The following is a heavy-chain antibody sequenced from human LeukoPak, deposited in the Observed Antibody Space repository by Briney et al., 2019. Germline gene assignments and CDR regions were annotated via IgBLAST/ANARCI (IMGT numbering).Heavy chain of an antibody. J-gene: IGHJ3*02. D-gene: IGHD7-27*01. V-gene: IGHV1-69*04. CDR2: ITPILGIA. Sequence: SVKVSCKASGGTFSSYAISWVRQAPGQGLGCVGRITPILGIANYAQKFQGRVTITEDKSTSTAYMELSSLRSEDTAVYYCARESLGDAFDIWGQGTMVTVSS. CDR3: ARESLGDAFDI. CDR1: GGTFSSYA.